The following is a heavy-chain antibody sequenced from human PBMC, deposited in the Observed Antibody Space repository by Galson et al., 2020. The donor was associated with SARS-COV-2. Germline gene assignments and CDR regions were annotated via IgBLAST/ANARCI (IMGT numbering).Heavy chain of an antibody. J-gene: IGHJ3*02. CDR2: IYYSGST. CDR1: GGSISSYY. D-gene: IGHD3-22*01. CDR3: ARGGYYDSWGSCDI. V-gene: IGHV4-59*01. Sequence: SETLSLTCTVSGGSISSYYWSWIRQPPGKGLEWIGYIYYSGSTNYNPSLKRRVTISVDTSKNQFSLKLSTVTAADTAVYYCARGGYYDSWGSCDIWGQGTMVTGSS.